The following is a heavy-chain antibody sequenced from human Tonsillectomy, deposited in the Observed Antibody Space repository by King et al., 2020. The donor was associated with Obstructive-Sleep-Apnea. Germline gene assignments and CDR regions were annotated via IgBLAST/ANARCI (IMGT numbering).Heavy chain of an antibody. J-gene: IGHJ4*02. V-gene: IGHV4-34*01. CDR2: INHSGST. D-gene: IGHD3-22*01. CDR1: GGSFSGYY. Sequence: VQLQQWGAGLLKPSETLSLTCAVYGGSFSGYYWSWIRQPPGKGLEWIGEINHSGSTNYNPSLKSRVTISLDTSKNQFSLKLSSVTAADTAVYYCARGHNMIVVVPHFDYWGQGTLVTVSS. CDR3: ARGHNMIVVVPHFDY.